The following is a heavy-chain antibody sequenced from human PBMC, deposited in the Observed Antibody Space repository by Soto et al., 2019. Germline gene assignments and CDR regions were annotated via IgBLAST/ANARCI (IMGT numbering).Heavy chain of an antibody. J-gene: IGHJ4*02. Sequence: GASVKVSCKASGYTFTSYYMHWVRQAPGQRLERIGIINPSGGSTSYAQKFQGRVTMTRDTSTSTVYMELSSLRSEDTAVYYCARDSRDTSSPPNIAVAEYRFDYWGQGTLVTVSS. V-gene: IGHV1-46*01. D-gene: IGHD6-19*01. CDR1: GYTFTSYY. CDR2: INPSGGST. CDR3: ARDSRDTSSPPNIAVAEYRFDY.